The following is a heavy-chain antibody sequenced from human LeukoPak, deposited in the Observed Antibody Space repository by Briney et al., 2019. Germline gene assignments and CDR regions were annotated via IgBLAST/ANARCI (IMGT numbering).Heavy chain of an antibody. D-gene: IGHD6-19*01. CDR3: ARNNSNGFDF. Sequence: AETLSLTCTVSGYSISGAYYWGWIRQPPGKGLEWIGTIFQSVSTYYNPSLKSRVTTSVDTSKNQFSLKLSSVTAADTAVYYCARNNSNGFDFWSQGTLVTVSS. J-gene: IGHJ4*02. CDR2: IFQSVST. CDR1: GYSISGAYY. V-gene: IGHV4-38-2*02.